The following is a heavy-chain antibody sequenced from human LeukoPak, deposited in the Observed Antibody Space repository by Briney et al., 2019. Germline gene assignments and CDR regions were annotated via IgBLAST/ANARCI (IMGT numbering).Heavy chain of an antibody. V-gene: IGHV1-18*01. CDR3: ARDVLLRYFDWLSFYMDV. CDR2: ISAYNGNT. D-gene: IGHD3-9*01. CDR1: GYTFTSYG. Sequence: ASVKVSCKASGYTFTSYGISWVRQAPGQGLEWMGWISAYNGNTNYVQKLQGRVTMTTDTSTSTAYMELRSLRSDDTAVYYCARDVLLRYFDWLSFYMDVWGKGTTVTISS. J-gene: IGHJ6*03.